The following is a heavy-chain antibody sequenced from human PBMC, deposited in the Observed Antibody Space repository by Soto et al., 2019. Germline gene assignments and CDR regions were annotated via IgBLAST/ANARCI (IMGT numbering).Heavy chain of an antibody. CDR3: ARDSSPYYDFWSGYQASRYYYYGMDV. D-gene: IGHD3-3*01. CDR2: IWYDGSNK. J-gene: IGHJ6*02. Sequence: PGGSLRLSCAASGFTFSSYGRHWVRQAPGKGLEWVAVIWYDGSNKYYADSVKGRFTISRDNSKNTLYLQMNSLRAEDTAVYYCARDSSPYYDFWSGYQASRYYYYGMDVWGQGTTVTVSS. CDR1: GFTFSSYG. V-gene: IGHV3-33*01.